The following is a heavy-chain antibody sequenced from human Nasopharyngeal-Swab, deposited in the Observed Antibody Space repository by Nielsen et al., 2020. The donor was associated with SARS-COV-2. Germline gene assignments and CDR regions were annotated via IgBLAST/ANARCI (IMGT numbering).Heavy chain of an antibody. D-gene: IGHD6-13*01. CDR2: IYPGDSDT. Sequence: GESLKISCKGSGYSFTSYWIGWVRQMPGKGLEWMGIIYPGDSDTRYSPSFQGQVTISADKSISTAYLQWSSLKASDTAMYYCARYAGYSSSWYFGTHDAFDIWGQGTMVTVSS. J-gene: IGHJ3*02. V-gene: IGHV5-51*01. CDR3: ARYAGYSSSWYFGTHDAFDI. CDR1: GYSFTSYW.